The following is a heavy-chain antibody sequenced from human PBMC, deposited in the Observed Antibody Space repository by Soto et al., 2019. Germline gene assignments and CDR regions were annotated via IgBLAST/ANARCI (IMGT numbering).Heavy chain of an antibody. J-gene: IGHJ4*02. CDR3: AKDRIRGNFDY. CDR2: ISATGGST. CDR1: GFTFNNYA. Sequence: GGSLRLSCAASGFTFNNYAMNWVRQAPGKGLEWVATISATGGSTYYADSVKGRFTISRDNSKNTLYLQMNGLRVEDTDVYYCAKDRIRGNFDYWGQGTQVTVAS. V-gene: IGHV3-23*01.